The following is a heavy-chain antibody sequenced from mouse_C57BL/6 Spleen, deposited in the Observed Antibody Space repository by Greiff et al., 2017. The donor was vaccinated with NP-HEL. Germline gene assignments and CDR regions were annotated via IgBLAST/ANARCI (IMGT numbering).Heavy chain of an antibody. J-gene: IGHJ3*01. D-gene: IGHD1-1*01. CDR3: ARMEVNYYGSSWFAY. V-gene: IGHV1-82*01. CDR1: GYAFSSSW. CDR2: IYPGDGDT. Sequence: QVQLKESGPELVKPGASVKISCKASGYAFSSSWMNWVKQRPGKGLEWIGRIYPGDGDTNYNGKFKGKATLTADKSSSTAYMQLSSLTSEDSAVYFCARMEVNYYGSSWFAYWGQGTLVTVSA.